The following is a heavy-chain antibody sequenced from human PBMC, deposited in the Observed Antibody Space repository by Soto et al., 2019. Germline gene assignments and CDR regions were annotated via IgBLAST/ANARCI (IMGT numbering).Heavy chain of an antibody. CDR1: GGSISSYY. J-gene: IGHJ5*02. V-gene: IGHV4-59*08. CDR2: IYYSEST. D-gene: IGHD3-22*01. Sequence: QVQLQESGPGLVKPSETLSLTCTVSGGSISSYYWSWIRQPPGKGLEWIGYIYYSESTNYHPSLTSRLRISVDTSKNHVSLRPSSVIAADTAVYYYAGTYYDPRGYSLAPWGQGTLVTVSS. CDR3: AGTYYDPRGYSLAP.